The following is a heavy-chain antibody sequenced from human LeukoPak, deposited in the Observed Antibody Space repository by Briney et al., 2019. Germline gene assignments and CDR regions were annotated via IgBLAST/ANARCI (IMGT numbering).Heavy chain of an antibody. Sequence: GGSLRLSCAASGFTFDDYAMHWVRQAPGKGLEWLSGIRWNSGSIGYADSVKGRFTISRDNAKNSLYLQMNSLRAEDTALYYCASHPAGNYQGGYWGQGTLVTVSS. CDR2: IRWNSGSI. CDR1: GFTFDDYA. V-gene: IGHV3-9*01. CDR3: ASHPAGNYQGGY. D-gene: IGHD3-9*01. J-gene: IGHJ4*02.